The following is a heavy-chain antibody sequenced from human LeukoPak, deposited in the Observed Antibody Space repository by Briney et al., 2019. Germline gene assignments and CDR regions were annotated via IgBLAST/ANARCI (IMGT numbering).Heavy chain of an antibody. V-gene: IGHV3-49*04. J-gene: IGHJ4*02. CDR3: TRAGNWNELYYFDY. Sequence: GGSLRLSCTASGFTFGDYAMSWVRQAPGKGLEWVGFIRSKAYGGTTEYAASVKGRFTISRDDSKSIAYLQMNSLKTEDTAVYYCTRAGNWNELYYFDYWGQGTLVTVSS. D-gene: IGHD1-20*01. CDR1: GFTFGDYA. CDR2: IRSKAYGGTT.